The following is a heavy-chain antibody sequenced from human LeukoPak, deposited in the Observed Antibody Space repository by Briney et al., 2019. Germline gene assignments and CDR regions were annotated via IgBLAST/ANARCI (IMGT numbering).Heavy chain of an antibody. Sequence: GGSLRLSCAASGFTFSSYEMNWVRQAPGNGLEWVSYISSSGSTIYYADSVKGRFTISRDNAKNSLYLQMNSLRAEDTAVYYCAELGITMIGGVWGKGTTVTISS. D-gene: IGHD3-10*02. J-gene: IGHJ6*04. V-gene: IGHV3-48*03. CDR3: AELGITMIGGV. CDR2: ISSSGSTI. CDR1: GFTFSSYE.